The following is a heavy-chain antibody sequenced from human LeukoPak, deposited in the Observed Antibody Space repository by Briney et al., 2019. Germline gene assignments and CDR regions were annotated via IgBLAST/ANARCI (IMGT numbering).Heavy chain of an antibody. D-gene: IGHD1-26*01. Sequence: GGSLRLSCATSGFTFSSYAMSWVRQAPGKGLEWVSVISESGYNTYYADSVKGRFTMSRDSSNNTLYLQMNSLGVEDTAIYYCAKGASSGNYYVPFDYWGQGTLVSVSS. J-gene: IGHJ4*02. CDR3: AKGASSGNYYVPFDY. V-gene: IGHV3-23*01. CDR1: GFTFSSYA. CDR2: ISESGYNT.